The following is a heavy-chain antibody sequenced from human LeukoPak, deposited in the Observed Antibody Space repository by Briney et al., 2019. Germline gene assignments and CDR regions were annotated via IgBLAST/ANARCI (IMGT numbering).Heavy chain of an antibody. CDR3: AKDILETAKDGWFDP. V-gene: IGHV3-23*01. Sequence: GGSLRLSCAASGFTFSSYDMSWVRQAPGKGLEWVSGIRNGGDRTYYADSVKGRFTISRDNAKNTLYLEMNSLRAEDTALYYCAKDILETAKDGWFDPWGQGTLVTVSS. D-gene: IGHD2-21*02. CDR2: IRNGGDRT. CDR1: GFTFSSYD. J-gene: IGHJ5*02.